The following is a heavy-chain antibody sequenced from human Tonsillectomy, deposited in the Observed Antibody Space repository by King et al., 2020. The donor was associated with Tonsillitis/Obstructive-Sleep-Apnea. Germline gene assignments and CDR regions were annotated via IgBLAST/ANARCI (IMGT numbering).Heavy chain of an antibody. V-gene: IGHV4-59*01. J-gene: IGHJ3*02. CDR1: GGSISSYY. D-gene: IGHD3-10*01. CDR3: ARDMVLEAGGDAFDN. Sequence: VQLQESGPGLVKPSETLSLTCTVSGGSISSYYWSWIRQPPGKGLEWIGYVYFSGSTNHNPSLKSRVTISVDTSKNQFSLKLSSVTAADTAVYYCARDMVLEAGGDAFDNWGQGTMVTVSS. CDR2: VYFSGST.